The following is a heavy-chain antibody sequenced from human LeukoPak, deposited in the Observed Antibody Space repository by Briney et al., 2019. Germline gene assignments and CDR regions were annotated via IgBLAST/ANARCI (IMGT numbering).Heavy chain of an antibody. D-gene: IGHD6-19*01. CDR3: AKDQRSIAVAGYFDY. Sequence: GGSLRLSCAASGFTFSSYAMSWGRQAPGKGLEWVSGISYSGGSTYYADSVKGRFTISRDKSKNTLFLQMNSLRAEDTAVYYCAKDQRSIAVAGYFDYWGQGTRVTVSS. CDR1: GFTFSSYA. V-gene: IGHV3-23*01. J-gene: IGHJ4*02. CDR2: ISYSGGST.